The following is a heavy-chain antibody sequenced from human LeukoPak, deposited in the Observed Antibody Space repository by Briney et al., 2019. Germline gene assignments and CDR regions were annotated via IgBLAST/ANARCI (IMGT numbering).Heavy chain of an antibody. CDR3: ARDPAGYSGYDTDY. Sequence: PGGSLRLSCAASGFTFRDFTINWVRQAPGKGLEWVSSISSSSSYIYYADSVKGRFTISRDNAKNSLYLQMNSLRAEDTAVYYCARDPAGYSGYDTDYWGQGTLVTVSS. V-gene: IGHV3-21*01. CDR2: ISSSSSYI. D-gene: IGHD5-12*01. CDR1: GFTFRDFT. J-gene: IGHJ4*02.